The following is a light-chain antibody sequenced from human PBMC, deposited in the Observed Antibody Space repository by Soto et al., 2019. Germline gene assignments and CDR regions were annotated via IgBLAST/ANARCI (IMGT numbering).Light chain of an antibody. Sequence: EIFFTQSPGTLSLSPGERATLSCRASQSVSSTYLAWYQQKRGQAPRLLIYGASSRATGIPDRFRGSGSGTDFTLTISRLEPEDFAVYYCQHYGSSPRTFGQGTKVDIK. J-gene: IGKJ1*01. CDR3: QHYGSSPRT. CDR2: GAS. CDR1: QSVSSTY. V-gene: IGKV3-20*01.